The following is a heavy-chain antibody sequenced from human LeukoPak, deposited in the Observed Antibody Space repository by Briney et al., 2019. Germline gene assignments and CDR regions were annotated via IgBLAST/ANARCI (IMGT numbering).Heavy chain of an antibody. CDR3: ARDSPCSSGWCGFDP. J-gene: IGHJ5*02. CDR2: ISGSGGST. V-gene: IGHV3-23*01. CDR1: GFTFSSYA. Sequence: PGGSLRLSCAGSGFTFSSYAMSWVRQAPGKGLEWVSLISGSGGSTYYADSVKGRFTISRDNSKNTLYLQMNSLRAEDTAVYYCARDSPCSSGWCGFDPWGQGTLVTVSS. D-gene: IGHD6-19*01.